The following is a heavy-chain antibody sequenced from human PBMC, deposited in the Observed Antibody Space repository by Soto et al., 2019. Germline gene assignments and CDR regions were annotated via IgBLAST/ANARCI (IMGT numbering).Heavy chain of an antibody. D-gene: IGHD1-26*01. J-gene: IGHJ3*02. Sequence: PGGSLRLSCAASGFTFSSYGMHWVRQAPGKGLEWVAVISYDGSNKYYADSVKGRFTISRDNSKNTLYLQMNSLRAEDTAVYYCAKTPVGATRDAFDIWGQGTMVTVSS. CDR1: GFTFSSYG. CDR2: ISYDGSNK. CDR3: AKTPVGATRDAFDI. V-gene: IGHV3-30*18.